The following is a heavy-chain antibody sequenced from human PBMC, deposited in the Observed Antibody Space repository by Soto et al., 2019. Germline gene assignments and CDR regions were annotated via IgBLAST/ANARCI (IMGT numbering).Heavy chain of an antibody. CDR3: ATEGRSGYRNFDF. D-gene: IGHD3-22*01. CDR1: GFTFNLYT. Sequence: DVQLVESGGGLVKPGGSLRLSCTASGFTFNLYTLNWVRQAPGKWLEWVSSISSTSSYIYYADSVKGRFAISRDNAEKSLFLQMSDLRAEDTALYYCATEGRSGYRNFDFWGQGTLVTVSS. V-gene: IGHV3-21*01. J-gene: IGHJ4*02. CDR2: ISSTSSYI.